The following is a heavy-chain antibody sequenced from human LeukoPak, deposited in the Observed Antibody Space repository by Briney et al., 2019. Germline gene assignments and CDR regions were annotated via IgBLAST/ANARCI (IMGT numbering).Heavy chain of an antibody. Sequence: GRSLRLSCAASGFTFTNYGMHWVRQAPGKGLEWVAVISYDGSNKYYADSVKGRFTISRDNSKNTLYLQMNSLRAEDTAVYYCASSLSFFRWFDPWGQGTLVTVSS. J-gene: IGHJ5*02. V-gene: IGHV3-30*03. CDR1: GFTFTNYG. CDR2: ISYDGSNK. CDR3: ASSLSFFRWFDP. D-gene: IGHD3-16*02.